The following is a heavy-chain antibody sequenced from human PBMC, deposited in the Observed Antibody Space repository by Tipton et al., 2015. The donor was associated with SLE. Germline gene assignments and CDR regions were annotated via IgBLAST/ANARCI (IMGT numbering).Heavy chain of an antibody. J-gene: IGHJ4*02. CDR3: ARDLREYGDAHFDY. V-gene: IGHV4-59*11. CDR1: GGSISSHY. D-gene: IGHD4-17*01. Sequence: TLSLTCTVSGGSISSHYWSWIRQPPGKGLEWIGYIYYSGSTNYNPSLKSRVTISVDTSKNQFSLKLSSVTAADTAVYYCARDLREYGDAHFDYWGQGPLVTVSS. CDR2: IYYSGST.